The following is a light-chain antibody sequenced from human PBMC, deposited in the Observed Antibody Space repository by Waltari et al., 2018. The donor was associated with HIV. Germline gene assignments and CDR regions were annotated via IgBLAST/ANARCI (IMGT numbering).Light chain of an antibody. J-gene: IGKJ1*01. Sequence: EILMTQSPATLSVSPGERATLSCRASQSVGGNLAWYQQKPDQSPRLLIYGASARATGTPARFSGRGSGTDFTLTVSSLQSEDVASYYCQQYSQWPRTFGNGTKV. CDR1: QSVGGN. CDR2: GAS. V-gene: IGKV3-15*01. CDR3: QQYSQWPRT.